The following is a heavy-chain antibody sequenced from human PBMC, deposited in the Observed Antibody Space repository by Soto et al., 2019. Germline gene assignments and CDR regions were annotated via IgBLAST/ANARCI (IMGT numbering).Heavy chain of an antibody. D-gene: IGHD3-10*01. CDR1: GFSLSTSGMC. CDR3: ARAWFGESHYYYGMDV. CDR2: IDWDDDK. Sequence: SGPTLVNPTQTLTLTCTFSGFSLSTSGMCVSWIRQPPGNALEWLALIDWDDDKYYSTSLKTRLTISKDTSKNQVVLTMTNMDPVDTATYYCARAWFGESHYYYGMDVWGQGTTVTVSS. J-gene: IGHJ6*02. V-gene: IGHV2-70*01.